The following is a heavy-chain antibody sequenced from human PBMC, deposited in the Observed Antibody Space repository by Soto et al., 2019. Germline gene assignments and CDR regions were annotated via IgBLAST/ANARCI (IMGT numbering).Heavy chain of an antibody. D-gene: IGHD3-22*01. CDR3: TTQYYYDSSGSLLN. CDR2: IKSKADGGAT. CDR1: GFTFSNAW. V-gene: IGHV3-15*01. J-gene: IGHJ4*02. Sequence: EGSLRLSCAASGFTFSNAWMTWVRQAPGKGLEWVGRIKSKADGGATDYAAPVKDRFTISGDDSKNTLYLQMNSLKTEDTAVYYCTTQYYYDSSGSLLNWGQGTLVTVSS.